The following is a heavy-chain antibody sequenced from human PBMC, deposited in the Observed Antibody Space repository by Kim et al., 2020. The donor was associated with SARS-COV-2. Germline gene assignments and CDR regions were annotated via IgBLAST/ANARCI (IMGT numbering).Heavy chain of an antibody. CDR1: GFTFSSYA. CDR3: AKLPRYSSSWYLRNYYYG. D-gene: IGHD6-13*01. Sequence: GGSLRLSCAASGFTFSSYAMHWVRQAPGKGLEWVAVIWYDGSNKYYADSVKGRFTISRDNSKNTLYLQMNSLRAEDTAVYYCAKLPRYSSSWYLRNYYYG. V-gene: IGHV3-33*06. J-gene: IGHJ6*01. CDR2: IWYDGSNK.